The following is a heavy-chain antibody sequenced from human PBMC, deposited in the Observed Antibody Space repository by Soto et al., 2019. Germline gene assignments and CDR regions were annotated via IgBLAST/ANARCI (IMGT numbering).Heavy chain of an antibody. Sequence: QVQLQQWGAGLLKPSETLSLTCVVYGGSFSGYYWCWIRQSPGKGLEWIGGINHRGSTNYNPSPDSPVTIAEDTYKNTCALKLPSATAADAAMYYCARDGVCTNTTCRVGNWFDPWGQGTLVTVSS. J-gene: IGHJ5*02. V-gene: IGHV4-34*01. CDR1: GGSFSGYY. CDR3: ARDGVCTNTTCRVGNWFDP. D-gene: IGHD2-2*01. CDR2: INHRGST.